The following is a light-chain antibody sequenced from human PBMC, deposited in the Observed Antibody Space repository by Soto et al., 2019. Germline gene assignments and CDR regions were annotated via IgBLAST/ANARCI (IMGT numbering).Light chain of an antibody. Sequence: IQLTQSPPSLSASVGDRVTITCRASQGISSYLAWYQQKPGKAPKLLIYPAFTLQSGVPSRFSGSGSGTDFTLTISSLQPEDFATYCCQQLHDYPITFGQGTRLEIK. CDR2: PAF. J-gene: IGKJ5*01. V-gene: IGKV1-9*01. CDR1: QGISSY. CDR3: QQLHDYPIT.